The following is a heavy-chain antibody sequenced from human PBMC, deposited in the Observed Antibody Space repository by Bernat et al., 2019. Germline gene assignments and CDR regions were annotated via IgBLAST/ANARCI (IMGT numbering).Heavy chain of an antibody. CDR3: ARDSGDAYYFDY. J-gene: IGHJ4*02. Sequence: QVQLVESGGGVVQPGRSLRLSCAASGFTFSSYAMHWVRQAPGKGLEWVAVIWYDGSNKYYADSVKGRFTISRDNSKNTLYLQMNSLRAEDTAVYYCARDSGDAYYFDYWGQGTLVTVSS. CDR1: GFTFSSYA. D-gene: IGHD4-17*01. CDR2: IWYDGSNK. V-gene: IGHV3-33*08.